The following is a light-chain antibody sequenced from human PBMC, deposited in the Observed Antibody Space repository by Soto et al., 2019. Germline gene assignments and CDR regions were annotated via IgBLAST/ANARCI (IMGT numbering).Light chain of an antibody. CDR2: QDT. CDR3: QAWDSSTFVV. V-gene: IGLV3-1*01. CDR1: KLGNKY. Sequence: SYELTQPPSVSVSPGQTASITCSADKLGNKYACWCQQKPGQSPVLVIYQDTKRPSGIPERFSGSNSGNTATLTISGTQAMDESDYYCQAWDSSTFVVFGGGTKLTVL. J-gene: IGLJ2*01.